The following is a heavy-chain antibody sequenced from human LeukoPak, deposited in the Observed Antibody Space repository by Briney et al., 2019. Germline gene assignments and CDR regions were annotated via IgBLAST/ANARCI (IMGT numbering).Heavy chain of an antibody. Sequence: GRSLRLSCAASGFTFSSYAMHWVRQAPGKGLEWVAVISYDGSNKYYADSVKGRFTISRDNSKNTLYLQMNSLRAEDTAVYYCAKDRYYYDSSGYSDEDYWGQGTLVTVSS. CDR2: ISYDGSNK. V-gene: IGHV3-30-3*01. CDR1: GFTFSSYA. CDR3: AKDRYYYDSSGYSDEDY. J-gene: IGHJ4*02. D-gene: IGHD3-22*01.